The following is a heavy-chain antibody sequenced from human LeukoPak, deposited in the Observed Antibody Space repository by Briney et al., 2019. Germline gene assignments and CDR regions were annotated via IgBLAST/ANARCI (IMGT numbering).Heavy chain of an antibody. V-gene: IGHV1-2*02. CDR2: INPNSGGT. J-gene: IGHJ4*02. CDR1: GYTFTGYY. Sequence: ASVKVSCKASGYTFTGYYMHWVRQAPGQGLEWMGWINPNSGGTNYAQKFQGRVTMTRDTSISTAYMELSRLRSDDTAVYYCAGTAWFGELLDYWGQGTLVTVSS. D-gene: IGHD3-10*01. CDR3: AGTAWFGELLDY.